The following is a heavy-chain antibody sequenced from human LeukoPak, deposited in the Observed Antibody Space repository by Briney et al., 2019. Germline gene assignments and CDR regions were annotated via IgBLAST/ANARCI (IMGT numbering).Heavy chain of an antibody. V-gene: IGHV3-23*01. Sequence: PGGSLRLSCVASGFSFSSYAMSWVRQAPGKGLEWVSAISGGGDTTYTADSVKGRFTISRDNSKNTTYLQMNTLTVEDTAVYYCAGISYSGTWPVGYWGLRTLVTVTA. J-gene: IGHJ4*02. CDR2: ISGGGDTT. D-gene: IGHD6-25*01. CDR1: GFSFSSYA. CDR3: AGISYSGTWPVGY.